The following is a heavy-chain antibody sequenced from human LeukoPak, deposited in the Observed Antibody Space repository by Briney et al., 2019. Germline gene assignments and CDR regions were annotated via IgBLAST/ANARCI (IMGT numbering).Heavy chain of an antibody. V-gene: IGHV3-11*04. CDR3: ARDGYYDFWSGYYSHYYYYMDV. CDR2: ISSSGSTI. CDR1: GFTFSDYY. D-gene: IGHD3-3*01. Sequence: PGGSLRLSCAASGFTFSDYYMSWIRQAPGKGLEWVSYISSSGSTIYYADSVKGRFTIYRDNAKNSLYLQMNSLRAEDTAVYYCARDGYYDFWSGYYSHYYYYMDVWGKGTTVTVSS. J-gene: IGHJ6*03.